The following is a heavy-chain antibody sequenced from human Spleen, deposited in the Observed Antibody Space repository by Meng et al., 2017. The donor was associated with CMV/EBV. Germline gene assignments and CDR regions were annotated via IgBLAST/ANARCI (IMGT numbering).Heavy chain of an antibody. V-gene: IGHV3-21*01. J-gene: IGHJ4*02. CDR2: ISSSSDSK. D-gene: IGHD4-17*01. CDR1: GFTFSTFT. Sequence: LSLTCAASGFTFSTFTMNWVRQAPGRGLEWVSSISSSSDSKYYRDSLKGRFTISRDNAKNALYLHLSSLRAEDTAVFFCARSSYGDPSYFDYWGQGTLVTVSS. CDR3: ARSSYGDPSYFDY.